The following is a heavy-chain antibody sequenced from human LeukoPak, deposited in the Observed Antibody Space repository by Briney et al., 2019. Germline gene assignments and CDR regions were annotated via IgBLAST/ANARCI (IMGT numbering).Heavy chain of an antibody. CDR3: ARISLGAIWGHYYGMDV. J-gene: IGHJ6*02. V-gene: IGHV1-69*06. CDR1: GGTFSSYS. Sequence: SVKVSCKASGGTFSSYSISWVRQAPGQGLEWMGGIIPIFDTADYAQKFQGRVTITADKSTSTAYMELSSLRSEDTAVFYCARISLGAIWGHYYGMDVWGQGTTVTVSS. CDR2: IIPIFDTA. D-gene: IGHD1-26*01.